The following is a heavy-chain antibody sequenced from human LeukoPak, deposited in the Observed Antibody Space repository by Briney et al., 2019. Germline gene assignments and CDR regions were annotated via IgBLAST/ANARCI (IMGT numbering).Heavy chain of an antibody. CDR3: ASATRYHDSSGWGAFDI. Sequence: GGSLRLSCAASGFTFSSYSMNWVRQAPGKGLEWVSSISSSSSYIYYADSVKGRFTISRDNAKNSLYLQMNSLRAEDTAVYYCASATRYHDSSGWGAFDIWGQGTMVTVSS. V-gene: IGHV3-21*01. J-gene: IGHJ3*02. CDR1: GFTFSSYS. CDR2: ISSSSSYI. D-gene: IGHD3-22*01.